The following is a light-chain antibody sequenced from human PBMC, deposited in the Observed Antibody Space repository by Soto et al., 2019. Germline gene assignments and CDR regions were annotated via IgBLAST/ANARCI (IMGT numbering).Light chain of an antibody. CDR3: QQYYSTPET. V-gene: IGKV4-1*01. CDR2: WAS. J-gene: IGKJ1*01. CDR1: QSVLYHSNNKNY. Sequence: DIVMTQSPDSLAASLGERATINCKSSQSVLYHSNNKNYLAWYQQRPGRPPKLLIYWASTRDSGVPDRFSGSGSGTDFTLTISSLQAEDVAVYYCQQYYSTPETFGQGTKVEIK.